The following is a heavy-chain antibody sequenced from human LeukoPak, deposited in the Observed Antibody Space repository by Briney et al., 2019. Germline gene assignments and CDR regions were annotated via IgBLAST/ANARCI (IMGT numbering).Heavy chain of an antibody. CDR2: IWYDGSNK. D-gene: IGHD1/OR15-1a*01. J-gene: IGHJ6*02. CDR1: GFTYSSYG. CDR3: ARALPNIFYYYGMDV. Sequence: GGSLRLSCAASGFTYSSYGFHWVHQAPDKGLEWVAVIWYDGSNKYYADSVKGRFTISRDNSKYTLFLQMNSLRVEDTAVYYCARALPNIFYYYGMDVWGQGTTVTVSS. V-gene: IGHV3-33*01.